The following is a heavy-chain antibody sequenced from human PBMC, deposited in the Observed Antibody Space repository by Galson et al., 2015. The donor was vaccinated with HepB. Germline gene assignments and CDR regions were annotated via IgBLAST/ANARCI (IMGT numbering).Heavy chain of an antibody. J-gene: IGHJ4*02. CDR1: GFTVSSNY. CDR3: AREYYYDSSVSFYY. V-gene: IGHV3-53*01. Sequence: SLRLSCAASGFTVSSNYMSWVRQAPGKGLEWVSVIYSGGSTYYADSVKGRFTISRDNSKNTLYLQMNSLRAEDTAVYYCAREYYYDSSVSFYYWGQGTLVTVSS. D-gene: IGHD3-22*01. CDR2: IYSGGST.